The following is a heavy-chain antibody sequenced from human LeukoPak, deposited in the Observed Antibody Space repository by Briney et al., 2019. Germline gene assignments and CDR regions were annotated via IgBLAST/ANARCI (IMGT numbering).Heavy chain of an antibody. D-gene: IGHD3-22*01. Sequence: GGSLRLSCAASGFTFSSHSMNWVRQAPGKGLEWVAVISYDGSNKYYADSVKGRFTISRDNSKNTLYLQMNSLRAEDTAVYYCAKDGISGYYLNWFDPWGQGTLVTVSS. J-gene: IGHJ5*02. CDR1: GFTFSSHS. CDR3: AKDGISGYYLNWFDP. V-gene: IGHV3-30*18. CDR2: ISYDGSNK.